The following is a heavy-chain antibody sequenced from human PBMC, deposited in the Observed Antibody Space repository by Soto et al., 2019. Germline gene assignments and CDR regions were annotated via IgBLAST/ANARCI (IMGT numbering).Heavy chain of an antibody. D-gene: IGHD2-8*01. J-gene: IGHJ5*02. CDR2: INHSGST. CDR1: GGSFSGYY. CDR3: ARGGPIVLMVYAITTRTNWFDP. V-gene: IGHV4-34*01. Sequence: LSLTFAVYGGSFSGYYWSWIRQPPGKGLEWIGEINHSGSTNYNPSLKSRVAISVDTSKNQFSLKLSSVTAADTAVYYCARGGPIVLMVYAITTRTNWFDPWGQGTLVTVSS.